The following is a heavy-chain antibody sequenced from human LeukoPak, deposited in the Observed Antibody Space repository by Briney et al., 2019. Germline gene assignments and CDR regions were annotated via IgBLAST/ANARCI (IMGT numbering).Heavy chain of an antibody. J-gene: IGHJ3*02. CDR2: IKSNTDGGTA. Sequence: GGSLRLSCAASGFSFSNAWMDWVRQAPGKGLEWVGRIKSNTDGGTADLPAPVKDRFTISRNDSRDTLYLQMDSLITEDTAVYYCARENRHGSDWYGAFDIWGQGTMVTVSS. CDR3: ARENRHGSDWYGAFDI. CDR1: GFSFSNAW. D-gene: IGHD6-19*01. V-gene: IGHV3-15*01.